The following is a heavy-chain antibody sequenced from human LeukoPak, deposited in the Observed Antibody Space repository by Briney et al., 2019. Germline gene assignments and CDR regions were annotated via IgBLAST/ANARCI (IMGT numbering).Heavy chain of an antibody. CDR1: GFTFTSSA. CDR2: IVVGSSNI. V-gene: IGHV1-58*02. Sequence: ASVKVSCKASGFTFTSSAMQWVRQARGQRLEWIGWIVVGSSNINYAQKFQERVTITWDMSTSTAYMELSSLRSEDTAVYYCARDGVVPAALRGYYYYYMDVWGKGTTVTVSS. D-gene: IGHD2-2*01. CDR3: ARDGVVPAALRGYYYYYMDV. J-gene: IGHJ6*03.